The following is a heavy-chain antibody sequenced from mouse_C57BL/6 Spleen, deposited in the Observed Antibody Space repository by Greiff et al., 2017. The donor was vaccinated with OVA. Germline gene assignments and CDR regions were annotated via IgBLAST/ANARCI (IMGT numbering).Heavy chain of an antibody. CDR1: GYTSTSYW. D-gene: IGHD2-4*01. Sequence: QVQLQQPGAELVRPGSSVKLSCKASGYTSTSYWMDWVKQRPGQGLEWIGNIYPSDSETHYNQKFKDKATLTVDKSSSTAYMQLSSLTSEDSAVYYCARGDGLRRGFAYWGQGTLVTVSA. V-gene: IGHV1-61*01. CDR2: IYPSDSET. J-gene: IGHJ3*01. CDR3: ARGDGLRRGFAY.